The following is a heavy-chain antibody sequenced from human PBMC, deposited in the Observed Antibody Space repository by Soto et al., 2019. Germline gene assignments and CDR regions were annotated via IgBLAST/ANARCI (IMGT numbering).Heavy chain of an antibody. Sequence: AVKVSCKASGGTFSSYAIIWVRQAPGQGLEWMGGIIPIFGTANYAQKFQGRVSMTTDTSTTTAYMELRSLRSDDTAVYYCARVVPGAEAWFGPWGQGTLVTVSA. D-gene: IGHD2-2*01. CDR2: IIPIFGTA. J-gene: IGHJ5*02. CDR3: ARVVPGAEAWFGP. CDR1: GGTFSSYA. V-gene: IGHV1-69*05.